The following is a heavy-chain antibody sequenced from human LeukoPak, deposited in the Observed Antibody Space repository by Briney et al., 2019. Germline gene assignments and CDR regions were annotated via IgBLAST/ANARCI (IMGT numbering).Heavy chain of an antibody. CDR3: ARGIRYDFWSGYYENYYYYMDV. CDR1: GYTFTSYG. CDR2: ISAYNGNT. V-gene: IGHV1-18*01. J-gene: IGHJ6*03. Sequence: GASVKVSCKASGYTFTSYGISWVRQAPGQGLEWMGWISAYNGNTNYAQKLQGRVTMTTDTPTSTAYMELRSLRSDDTAVYYCARGIRYDFWSGYYENYYYYMDVWGKGTTVTVSS. D-gene: IGHD3-3*01.